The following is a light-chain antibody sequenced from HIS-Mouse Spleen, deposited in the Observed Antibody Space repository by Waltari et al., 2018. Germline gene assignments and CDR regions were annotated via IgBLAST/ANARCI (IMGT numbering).Light chain of an antibody. V-gene: IGKV3-20*01. J-gene: IGKJ1*01. CDR1: QSVSSSY. Sequence: EIVLTQSPGTLSLSPGERATLSCRASQSVSSSYLAWYQQKPGQAPMLLIYGASSRATGIPDRFSGSGSGTDFTLTISRLEPEDFAVYYCQQYGSSPPWPFGQGTKVEIK. CDR3: QQYGSSPPWP. CDR2: GAS.